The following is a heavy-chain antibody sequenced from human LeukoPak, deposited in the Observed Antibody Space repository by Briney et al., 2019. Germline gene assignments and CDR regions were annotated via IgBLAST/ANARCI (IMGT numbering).Heavy chain of an antibody. CDR1: GFTFSSHA. J-gene: IGHJ4*02. CDR3: ARLPTTVSFFDY. Sequence: PGGSLRLSCAASGFTFSSHAMSWVRQAPGKGLEWVSGISSSGSFTYYADSVKGRFAISRDNSKNTLYLHMNSLRAGDTAVYFCARLPTTVSFFDYWGQGTLVSVSS. V-gene: IGHV3-23*01. CDR2: ISSSGSFT. D-gene: IGHD4-17*01.